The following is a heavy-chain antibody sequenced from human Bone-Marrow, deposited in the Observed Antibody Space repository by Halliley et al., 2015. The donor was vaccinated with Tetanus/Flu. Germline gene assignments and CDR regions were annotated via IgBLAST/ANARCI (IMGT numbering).Heavy chain of an antibody. Sequence: WVSLIRGDGSTTSYADSVKGRFTISRDNTKTSLYLQMSSLTAEDTVLYYGAKAHYHFYYNVKVGGQGPTVTVSS. CDR2: IRGDGSTT. CDR3: AKAHYHFYYNVKV. J-gene: IGHJ6*02. V-gene: IGHV3-43*02.